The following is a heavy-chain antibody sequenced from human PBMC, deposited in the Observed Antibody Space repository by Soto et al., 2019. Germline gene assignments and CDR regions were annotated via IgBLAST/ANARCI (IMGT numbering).Heavy chain of an antibody. Sequence: SETLSLTCAVYGGSFSGYYWSWIRQPPGKGLEWIGEINHSGSTNYNPSLKSRVTISVDTSKNQFSLKLSSVTAADTAVYYCARRLQYNNNWYYFEYWGQGTLVTVSS. D-gene: IGHD6-13*01. CDR1: GGSFSGYY. V-gene: IGHV4-34*01. CDR3: ARRLQYNNNWYYFEY. J-gene: IGHJ4*02. CDR2: INHSGST.